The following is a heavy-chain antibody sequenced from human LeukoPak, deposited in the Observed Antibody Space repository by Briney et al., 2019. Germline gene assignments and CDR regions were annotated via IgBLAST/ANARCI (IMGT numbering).Heavy chain of an antibody. J-gene: IGHJ4*02. CDR1: GYTFNTYA. CDR3: ARDRKAYCGGDCYSGMVY. D-gene: IGHD2-21*02. Sequence: SVKVSCKASGYTFNTYALIWVRQAPGQGLEWMGGIIPIFGTANYAQKFQGRVTITADESTSTAYMELSSLRSEDTAVYYCARDRKAYCGGDCYSGMVYWGQGTLVTVSS. V-gene: IGHV1-69*13. CDR2: IIPIFGTA.